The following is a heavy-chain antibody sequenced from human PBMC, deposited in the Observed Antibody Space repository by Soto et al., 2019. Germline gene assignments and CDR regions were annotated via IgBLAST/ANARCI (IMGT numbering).Heavy chain of an antibody. J-gene: IGHJ4*02. CDR2: ITATDGNT. CDR3: AKEEGTSSTVFDY. Sequence: GGSLRLSCVASGFTFKAYAMGWVRQAPGKGLEWVSSITATDGNTYYADSVRGRFTISRDNSRNSLFLQMNGLRPEDSALYYCAKEEGTSSTVFDYWGQGTLVTVSS. CDR1: GFTFKAYA. V-gene: IGHV3-23*01. D-gene: IGHD4-4*01.